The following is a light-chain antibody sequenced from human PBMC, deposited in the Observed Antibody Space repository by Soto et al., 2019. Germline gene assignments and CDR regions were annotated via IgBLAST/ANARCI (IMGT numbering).Light chain of an antibody. Sequence: DIQITQSPSALSASVGDGVTITCRASQTISSWLAWYQQKPGKAPKLLIYKASTLKSGVPSRFSGSGSGTEFTLTISSLQPDDFATYYCQHYNSYSEAFGQGTKV. J-gene: IGKJ1*01. CDR3: QHYNSYSEA. V-gene: IGKV1-5*03. CDR1: QTISSW. CDR2: KAS.